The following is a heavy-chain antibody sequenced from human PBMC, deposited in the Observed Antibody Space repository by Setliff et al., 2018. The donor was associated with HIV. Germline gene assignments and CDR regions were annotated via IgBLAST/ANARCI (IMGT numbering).Heavy chain of an antibody. D-gene: IGHD3-10*01. J-gene: IGHJ4*02. V-gene: IGHV4-4*08. CDR3: TGDYNSGSNRSDY. CDR2: IYPIGSPDFPSGNT. CDR1: GGSISNYY. Sequence: PSETLSLTCTVSGGSISNYYWSWIRQPPGKGLEWIGYIYPIGSPDFPSGNTVYNPSFTSRLTLSLDTSKNQFSLKLTSVTAADAALYYCTGDYNSGSNRSDYWGQGTPVTVSS.